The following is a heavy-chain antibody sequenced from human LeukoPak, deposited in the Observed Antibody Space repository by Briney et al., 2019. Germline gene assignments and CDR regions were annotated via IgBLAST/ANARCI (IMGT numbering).Heavy chain of an antibody. CDR1: GFIFSDHW. CDR3: VRERNNFWSGHHSIFDS. J-gene: IGHJ4*02. Sequence: GGSLRLSCAASGFIFSDHWMHWVRQAPGKGLVWLSRINNDGSSTIYADSVKGRFTFSRDDAENTLFLEMSSLRVEDTAVYYCVRERNNFWSGHHSIFDSWGQGTLVTVSS. D-gene: IGHD3-3*01. CDR2: INNDGSST. V-gene: IGHV3-74*01.